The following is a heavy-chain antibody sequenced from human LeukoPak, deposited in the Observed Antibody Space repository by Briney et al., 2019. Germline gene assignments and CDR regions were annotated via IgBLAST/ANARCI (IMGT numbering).Heavy chain of an antibody. Sequence: GGSLRLSCAASGFTFTNYAMNWFRQAPGKGLEWVSTVTGGGVDTYYADSVKGRFTISRDNSKNTLHLQMNNLRAEDTAIYYCAKASGEYSSNWGQGTMVTVSS. J-gene: IGHJ3*01. D-gene: IGHD5-18*01. CDR2: VTGGGVDT. CDR3: AKASGEYSSN. CDR1: GFTFTNYA. V-gene: IGHV3-23*01.